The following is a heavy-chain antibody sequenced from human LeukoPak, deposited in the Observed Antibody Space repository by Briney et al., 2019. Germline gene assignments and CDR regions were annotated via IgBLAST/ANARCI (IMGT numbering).Heavy chain of an antibody. Sequence: GGSLRLSCAASGFTFSGYSTNWVRQAPGKGLEWVSYISSSSSTIYYADSVKGRFTISRDNAKNSLYLQMNSLRDEDTAVYYCARVLKYYFDYWGQGTLVTVSS. CDR2: ISSSSSTI. CDR1: GFTFSGYS. V-gene: IGHV3-48*02. CDR3: ARVLKYYFDY. J-gene: IGHJ4*02.